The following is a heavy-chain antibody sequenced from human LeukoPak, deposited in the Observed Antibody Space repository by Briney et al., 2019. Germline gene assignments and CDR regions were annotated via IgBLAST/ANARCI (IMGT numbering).Heavy chain of an antibody. V-gene: IGHV1-8*01. D-gene: IGHD4-17*01. CDR1: GYTFTSYD. Sequence: ASVKVSCKASGYTFTSYDINWVRQATGQGLEWMGWMNPNSGNTGYAQKFQGRVTMTRNTSISTAYMELSSLRSEDTAVYYCARGRHDYGDYYLDYWGQGTLVTVSS. CDR3: ARGRHDYGDYYLDY. J-gene: IGHJ4*02. CDR2: MNPNSGNT.